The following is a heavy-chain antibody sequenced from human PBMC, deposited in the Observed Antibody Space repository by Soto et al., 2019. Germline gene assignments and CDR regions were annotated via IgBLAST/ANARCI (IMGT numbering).Heavy chain of an antibody. D-gene: IGHD3-10*01. V-gene: IGHV4-34*01. Sequence: SETLSLTCAVYGGSFSGYYWSWIRQPPGKGLEWIGEINHSGSTNYNPSLKSRVTISVDASKNQFSLKLSSVTAADTAVYYCARGVGTYYYGSGSPRMDVWGQGTTVTVSS. J-gene: IGHJ6*02. CDR2: INHSGST. CDR3: ARGVGTYYYGSGSPRMDV. CDR1: GGSFSGYY.